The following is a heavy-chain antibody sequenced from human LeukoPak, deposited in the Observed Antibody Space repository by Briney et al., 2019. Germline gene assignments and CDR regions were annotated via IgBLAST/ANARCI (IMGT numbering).Heavy chain of an antibody. CDR1: GFTFSSCA. Sequence: QPGRSLRLSCAASGFTFSSCAMHWVRQAPGKGLEWVAVISYDGSNKYYADSVKGQFTISRDNSKNTLYLQMNSLRAEDTAVYYCATLGVYWGQGTLVTVSS. V-gene: IGHV3-30-3*01. D-gene: IGHD3-16*01. CDR3: ATLGVY. CDR2: ISYDGSNK. J-gene: IGHJ4*02.